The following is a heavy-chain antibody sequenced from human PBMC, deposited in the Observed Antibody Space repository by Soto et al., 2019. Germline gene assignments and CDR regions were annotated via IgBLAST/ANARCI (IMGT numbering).Heavy chain of an antibody. CDR1: GFTFTRYS. CDR3: ARESEDLTSNFDY. J-gene: IGHJ4*02. V-gene: IGHV3-21*06. CDR2: ISSTTNYI. Sequence: LRLSCAASGFTFTRYSMNWVRQAPGKGLEWVSSISSTTNYIYYGDSMKGRFTISRDNAKNSLYLEMNSLRAEDTAVYYCARESEDLTSNFDYWGQGTLVTASS.